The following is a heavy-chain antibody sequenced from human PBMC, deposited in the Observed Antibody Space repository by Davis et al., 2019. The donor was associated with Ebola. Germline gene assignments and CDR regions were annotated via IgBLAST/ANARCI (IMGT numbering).Heavy chain of an antibody. V-gene: IGHV1-3*01. CDR3: ASTHDYGDYDFDY. CDR2: INAGNGNT. D-gene: IGHD4-17*01. CDR1: GYTFTSYA. Sequence: AASVQVSCKASGYTFTSYAMHWVRQAPGQRLEWMGWINAGNGNTKYSQKFQGRVTITRDTSASTAYMELSSLRSEDTAVYYCASTHDYGDYDFDYWGQGTLVTVSS. J-gene: IGHJ4*02.